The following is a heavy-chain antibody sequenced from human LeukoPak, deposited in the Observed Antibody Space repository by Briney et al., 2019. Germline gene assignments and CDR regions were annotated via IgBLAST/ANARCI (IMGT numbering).Heavy chain of an antibody. CDR1: GGSIRSSSSY. Sequence: SETLSLTCTVSGGSIRSSSSYWGWVRQPPGKGPQWVGSIQCSGSPNINPSLKSRVTISVDMSKGQFSRKLTSATAADTAVYYCARPAGYCSTARCYDYFDYWGQGTLVTVSS. CDR2: IQCSGSP. CDR3: ARPAGYCSTARCYDYFDY. J-gene: IGHJ4*02. D-gene: IGHD2-2*01. V-gene: IGHV4-39*01.